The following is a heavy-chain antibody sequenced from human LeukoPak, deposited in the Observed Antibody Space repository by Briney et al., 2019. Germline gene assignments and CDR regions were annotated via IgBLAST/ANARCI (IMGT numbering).Heavy chain of an antibody. Sequence: PSETLSLTCAVSGGSIRSAGYSWSWIRQPPGKGLDWIGYIYHSGSTYYNPSLKSRVTISVDRSKNQFSLKLGSVTAADTAVYYCARAPDFWSGYYYFDYWGQGTLVTVSS. CDR3: ARAPDFWSGYYYFDY. J-gene: IGHJ4*02. CDR1: GGSIRSAGYS. D-gene: IGHD3-3*01. V-gene: IGHV4-30-2*01. CDR2: IYHSGST.